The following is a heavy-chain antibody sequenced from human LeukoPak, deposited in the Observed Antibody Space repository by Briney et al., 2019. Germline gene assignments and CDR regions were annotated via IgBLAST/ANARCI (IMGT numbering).Heavy chain of an antibody. D-gene: IGHD2-2*02. J-gene: IGHJ3*02. CDR3: ASDKDTQDAFDI. CDR1: GGSISSGDYY. V-gene: IGHV4-30-4*01. Sequence: SETLSLTCTVSGGSISSGDYYWSWIRQPPGKGLEWIGYIYYSGSTYYNPSLKSRVTISVDTSKNQFSLKLSSVTAADTAVYYCASDKDTQDAFDIWGQGTMVTVSS. CDR2: IYYSGST.